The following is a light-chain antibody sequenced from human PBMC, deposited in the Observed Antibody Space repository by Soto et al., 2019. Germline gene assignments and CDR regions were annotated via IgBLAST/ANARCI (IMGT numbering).Light chain of an antibody. CDR1: SSDVGGHNY. V-gene: IGLV2-14*01. CDR2: EVR. J-gene: IGLJ3*02. Sequence: QSALTQPASVSGSPGQSITISCTGTSSDVGGHNYVSWYQQHPGKAPKLLIYEVRVRPSGVSIRFSGSKSANTASLTVSGLQAEDEADYYCASFTRSNTWVIGGGTKLTVL. CDR3: ASFTRSNTWV.